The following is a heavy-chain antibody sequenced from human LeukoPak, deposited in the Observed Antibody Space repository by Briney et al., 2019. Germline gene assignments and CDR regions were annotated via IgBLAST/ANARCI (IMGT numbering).Heavy chain of an antibody. D-gene: IGHD3-22*01. CDR2: ISGSGGST. CDR3: AKGPYYYDSSGYSV. V-gene: IGHV3-23*01. Sequence: GGSLRLSCAASGFTFSSYAMSWVRQAPGKGLEWVSAISGSGGSTYYADSVKGRFTISRDNSKNTLYLQMNSLRAEDTAVYYCAKGPYYYDSSGYSVWGQGTLVTVSS. CDR1: GFTFSSYA. J-gene: IGHJ4*02.